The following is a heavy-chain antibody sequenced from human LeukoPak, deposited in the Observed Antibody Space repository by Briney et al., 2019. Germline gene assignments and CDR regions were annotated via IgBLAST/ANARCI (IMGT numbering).Heavy chain of an antibody. J-gene: IGHJ4*02. CDR2: INPSGGST. D-gene: IGHD2-21*02. Sequence: ASVKVSFKASGYTFTSYYMHWVRQPPGQGLEWMGIINPSGGSTSYAQKFQGRVTMTRDTSTSTVYMELSSLRSEDTAVYYCAREIIPCGGDCYGDDYWGQGTLVTVSS. V-gene: IGHV1-46*01. CDR1: GYTFTSYY. CDR3: AREIIPCGGDCYGDDY.